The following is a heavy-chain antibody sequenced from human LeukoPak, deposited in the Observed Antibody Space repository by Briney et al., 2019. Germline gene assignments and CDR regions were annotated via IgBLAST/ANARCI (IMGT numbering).Heavy chain of an antibody. J-gene: IGHJ4*02. V-gene: IGHV3-9*01. CDR2: ISWNSGSI. D-gene: IGHD3-16*02. CDR3: AKVGGPYDYVWGSYRYSNGVFDY. Sequence: GGSLRLSCAASGFTFDDYAMHWVRQAPGKGLEGVSGISWNSGSIGYADSVKGRFTISRDNAKNSLYLQMSSLRAEDPALYYCAKVGGPYDYVWGSYRYSNGVFDYWGQGTLVTVSS. CDR1: GFTFDDYA.